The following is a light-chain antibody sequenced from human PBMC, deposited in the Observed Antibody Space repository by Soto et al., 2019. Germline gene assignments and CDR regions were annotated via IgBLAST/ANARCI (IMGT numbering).Light chain of an antibody. CDR1: TSDVGGYNH. Sequence: QSALIQPASVSGSPGQSITISCTGTTSDVGGYNHVSWFQQHPGKVPKLMIYDVNNRPSGVSNRFSGSKSGNTASLTISGLQAEDEADYYGSSYTNTNTLVFGGGTKVTVL. CDR2: DVN. CDR3: SSYTNTNTLV. J-gene: IGLJ2*01. V-gene: IGLV2-14*01.